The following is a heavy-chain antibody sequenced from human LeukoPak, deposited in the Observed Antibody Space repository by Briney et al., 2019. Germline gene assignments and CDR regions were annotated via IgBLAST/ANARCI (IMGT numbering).Heavy chain of an antibody. CDR2: TYYDSKWYN. D-gene: IGHD6-13*01. J-gene: IGHJ3*02. V-gene: IGHV6-1*01. CDR1: GDSVSNNA. Sequence: SQTLSLTCVISGDSVSNNAWNWVRQTPSGGLECLGRTYYDSKWYNHYAESVKSRISINPDTSKNQFSLQLNSVTPEDTDVYYCARGWARDGFNIWSQGTMVTVSS. CDR3: ARGWARDGFNI.